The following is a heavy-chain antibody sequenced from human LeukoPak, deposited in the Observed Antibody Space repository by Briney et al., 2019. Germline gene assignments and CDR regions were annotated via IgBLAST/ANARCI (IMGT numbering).Heavy chain of an antibody. V-gene: IGHV4-39*01. CDR2: IYYSGST. CDR1: GGSISSSSYY. CDR3: ARRPYYYGSGSYYNGAFDI. J-gene: IGHJ3*02. D-gene: IGHD3-10*01. Sequence: PSEILSLTCTVSGGSISSSSYYWGWIRQPPGKGLEWIGSIYYSGSTYYNPSLKSRVTISVDTSKNQFSLKLSSVTAADTAVYYCARRPYYYGSGSYYNGAFDIWGQGTMVTVSS.